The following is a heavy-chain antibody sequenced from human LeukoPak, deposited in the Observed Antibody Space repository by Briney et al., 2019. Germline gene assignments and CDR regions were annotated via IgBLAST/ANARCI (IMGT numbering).Heavy chain of an antibody. J-gene: IGHJ4*02. V-gene: IGHV5-51*01. CDR3: ARRFGYGSGSYEDYYFDY. D-gene: IGHD3-10*01. Sequence: GESLKISCKGSGYSFTSYWIGWVRQMPGKGLEWMGIIYPGDSDTRYSPSFQGQVTISADKSISTAYLQWSSLKASDTAMYYCARRFGYGSGSYEDYYFDYWGQGTLVTVSS. CDR1: GYSFTSYW. CDR2: IYPGDSDT.